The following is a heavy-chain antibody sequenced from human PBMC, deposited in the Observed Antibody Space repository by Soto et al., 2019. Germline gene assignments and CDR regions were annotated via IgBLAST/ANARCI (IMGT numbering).Heavy chain of an antibody. D-gene: IGHD1-1*01. V-gene: IGHV4-4*02. CDR2: IYNSGSA. J-gene: IGHJ4*02. CDR3: ARAVALPGLFFFDY. CDR1: GGSISTAHS. Sequence: SETLSLTCAVSGGSISTAHSWSWVRQTPGKGLEWIAEIYNSGSANYNPSLKSRVTISVDKSKNQFSLKLISVTAADTAIYFCARAVALPGLFFFDYWGQGTLVRVSS.